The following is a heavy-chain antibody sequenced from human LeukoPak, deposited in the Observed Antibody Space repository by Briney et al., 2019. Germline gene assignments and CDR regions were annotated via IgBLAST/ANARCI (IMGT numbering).Heavy chain of an antibody. J-gene: IGHJ4*02. CDR1: GGSISSYY. CDR2: VYYSGST. Sequence: SETLSLTCTVSGGSISSYYWIWIRQPPGKGLEWIGNVYYSGSTNYNPSLKSRVTISLDTSKNQFSLKLTSVTAADTALYYCASGSGWLPVFWGQGTLVTVSS. D-gene: IGHD6-19*01. V-gene: IGHV4-59*01. CDR3: ASGSGWLPVF.